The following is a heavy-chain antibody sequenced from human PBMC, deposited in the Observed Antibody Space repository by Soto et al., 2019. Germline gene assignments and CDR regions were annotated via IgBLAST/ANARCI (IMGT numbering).Heavy chain of an antibody. CDR1: ASTCTGYT. J-gene: IGHJ5*02. Sequence: QVHLVQAGTEVKEPGASVKVSCKASASTCTGYTINWVRQAPGQGLEWMGWISTFNGNTKYAGNFEGRVTKTTNTSTTTAYMELTSLTFDGTAVYFCARGTVTSGRWFGPWGQGTLVSVSS. CDR2: ISTFNGNT. CDR3: ARGTVTSGRWFGP. D-gene: IGHD4-17*01. V-gene: IGHV1-18*04.